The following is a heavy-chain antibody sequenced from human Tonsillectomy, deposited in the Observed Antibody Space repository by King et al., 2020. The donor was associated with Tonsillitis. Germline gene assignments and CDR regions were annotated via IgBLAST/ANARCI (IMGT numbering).Heavy chain of an antibody. CDR1: GGSISSYY. CDR2: IYTSGST. CDR3: VRDKSVYDFWSGPLFXI. Sequence: VQLQESGPGLVKPSETLSLTCTVSGGSISSYYWSWIRQPAGKGLEWIGRIYTSGSTNYNPSLKSRVTMSVDTSKNQFSLKLSSVTAADTAVYYCVRDKSVYDFWSGPLFXIWXQGTMVTVSS. J-gene: IGHJ3*02. D-gene: IGHD3-3*01. V-gene: IGHV4-4*07.